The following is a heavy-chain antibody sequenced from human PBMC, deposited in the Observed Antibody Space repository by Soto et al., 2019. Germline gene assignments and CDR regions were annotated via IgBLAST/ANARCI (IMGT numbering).Heavy chain of an antibody. J-gene: IGHJ6*02. V-gene: IGHV1-69*01. CDR1: GGTFSSYA. CDR2: IIPIFGTA. CDR3: ARIIAVAGTDFRSYYYGMDV. Sequence: QVQLVQSGAEVKKPGSSVKVSCKASGGTFSSYAISWVQQAPGQGLEWMGGIIPIFGTANYAQKFQGRVTITADESTSTAYMELSSLRSEDTAVYYCARIIAVAGTDFRSYYYGMDVWGQGTAVTVSS. D-gene: IGHD6-19*01.